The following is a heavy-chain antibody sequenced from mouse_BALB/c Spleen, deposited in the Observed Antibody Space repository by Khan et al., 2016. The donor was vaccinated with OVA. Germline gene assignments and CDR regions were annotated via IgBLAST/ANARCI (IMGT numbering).Heavy chain of an antibody. J-gene: IGHJ3*01. D-gene: IGHD1-1*01. CDR2: IDPFNGGS. CDR3: ARHGSTSWFAY. V-gene: IGHV1-31*01. Sequence: VQLKQSGPELMKPGASVKISCKSSGYSFTSYYIHWVKQSHGKTLEWIRYIDPFNGGSTYNQKFKGQATLTVDKSSRTAYMYLSSLTSEDSAVYYCARHGSTSWFAYWGQGTLVTVSA. CDR1: GYSFTSYY.